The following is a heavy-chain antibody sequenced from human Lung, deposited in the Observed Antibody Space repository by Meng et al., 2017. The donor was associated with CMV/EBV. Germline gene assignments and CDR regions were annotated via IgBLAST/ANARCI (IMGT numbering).Heavy chain of an antibody. CDR3: ARDGSLNGPNYYYYNGVDV. CDR1: VHSFIDYD. J-gene: IGHJ6*02. V-gene: IGHV1-2*06. D-gene: IGHD2-2*03. Sequence: ASVKVSCKASVHSFIDYDIHWVRRAPGQGLEWMGRINSYGGGTNYAQQFRGRVTMTRDTSTDTAYMELSRLTSDDTAVYYCARDGSLNGPNYYYYNGVDVWGLGTTVTFSS. CDR2: INSYGGGT.